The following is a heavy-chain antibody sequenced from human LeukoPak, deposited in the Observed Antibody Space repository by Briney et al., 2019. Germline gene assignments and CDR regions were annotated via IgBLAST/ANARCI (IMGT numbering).Heavy chain of an antibody. CDR2: ISASGST. CDR1: GGYIGSYY. J-gene: IGHJ4*02. V-gene: IGHV4-4*07. Sequence: PSETLSLTCTVSGGYIGSYYWSWIRQPAGQGLEWIGRISASGSTDYNPSLKSRVTMSLDTSKNQFSLRLSAVTAADTAVYYCARDLAAAGTVFDYWGQGTLVTVSS. D-gene: IGHD6-13*01. CDR3: ARDLAAAGTVFDY.